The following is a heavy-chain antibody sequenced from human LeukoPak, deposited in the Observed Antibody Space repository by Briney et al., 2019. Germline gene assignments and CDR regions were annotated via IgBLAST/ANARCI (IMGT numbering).Heavy chain of an antibody. CDR1: GGSFSGYY. Sequence: SETLSLTCAVYGGSFSGYYWSWIRQPPGKGLEWIGEINHSGSTNYNPSLKSRVTISVDTSKNQFSLKLSSVTAADTAVYYCVVRYFDWLGYYYGMDVWGQGTTVTGSS. CDR3: VVRYFDWLGYYYGMDV. V-gene: IGHV4-34*01. D-gene: IGHD3-9*01. CDR2: INHSGST. J-gene: IGHJ6*02.